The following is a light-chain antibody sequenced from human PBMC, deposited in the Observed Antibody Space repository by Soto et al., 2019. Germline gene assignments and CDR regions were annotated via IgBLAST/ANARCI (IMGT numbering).Light chain of an antibody. CDR2: DVN. CDR3: CSYAGSYSWV. J-gene: IGLJ3*02. V-gene: IGLV2-11*01. CDR1: TSDVGSYNY. Sequence: QSVLTQPRSASGSPGQSVTISCTGTTSDVGSYNYVSWYQQHPDKVPKLVIYDVNRRPSGVPDRFSGSKSGNTASLTISGLQTEDEGDYYCCSYAGSYSWVFGGGTKVTVL.